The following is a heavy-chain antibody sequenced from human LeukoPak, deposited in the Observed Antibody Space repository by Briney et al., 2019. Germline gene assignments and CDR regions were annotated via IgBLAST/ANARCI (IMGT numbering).Heavy chain of an antibody. V-gene: IGHV4-30-2*01. Sequence: SETLSLTCAVSGGSISSGGYSWSWIRQPPGKGLEWIGYIYHSGSTYYNPSLKSRVTISVDRSKNQFSLKLCSVTAADTAVYYCASVNYYGSGSYYPVFDPWGQGTLVTVSS. CDR3: ASVNYYGSGSYYPVFDP. D-gene: IGHD3-10*01. J-gene: IGHJ5*02. CDR1: GGSISSGGYS. CDR2: IYHSGST.